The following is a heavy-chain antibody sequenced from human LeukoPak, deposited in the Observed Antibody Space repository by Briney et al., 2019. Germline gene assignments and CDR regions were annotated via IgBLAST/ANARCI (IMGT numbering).Heavy chain of an antibody. V-gene: IGHV4-34*01. CDR3: ASSPYDTTDA. Sequence: SETLSLACAVYGGSFSGYYWSWIRQPPGKGLEWIGEINHSGSTNYNPSLKSRVTISVDTSKNQFSLKLSSVTAADTAVYYCASSPYDTTDAWGQGTLVTVSS. J-gene: IGHJ5*02. CDR2: INHSGST. D-gene: IGHD3-22*01. CDR1: GGSFSGYY.